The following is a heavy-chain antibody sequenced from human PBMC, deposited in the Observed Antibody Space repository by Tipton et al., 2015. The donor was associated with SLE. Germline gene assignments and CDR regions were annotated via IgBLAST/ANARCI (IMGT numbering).Heavy chain of an antibody. CDR3: AKARAYSYGGDYFDY. V-gene: IGHV3-30*18. CDR2: ISYDGSNK. Sequence: QLVQSGGGVVQPGRSLRLSCAASGFTLSSYGMHWVRQAPGKGLEWVAVISYDGSNKYYADSVKGRFTISRDNSKNTLYLQMNSLRAEDTAVYYCAKARAYSYGGDYFDYWGQGTLVTVSS. CDR1: GFTLSSYG. D-gene: IGHD5-18*01. J-gene: IGHJ4*02.